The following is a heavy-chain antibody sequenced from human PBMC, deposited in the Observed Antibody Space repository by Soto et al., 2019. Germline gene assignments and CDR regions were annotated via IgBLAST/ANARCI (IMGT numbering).Heavy chain of an antibody. Sequence: QVQLQESGPGPVKPSQTLSLTCTVSGGSISSGGYYWSWIRQHPGKGLEWIGYIYYSGSTYYNPSLKSRVTISVDTSKNQFSLKLSSVTAADTAVYYCASRQDYYGSGSYYPPRNWFDPWGQGTLVTVSS. CDR1: GGSISSGGYY. D-gene: IGHD3-10*01. V-gene: IGHV4-31*03. J-gene: IGHJ5*02. CDR2: IYYSGST. CDR3: ASRQDYYGSGSYYPPRNWFDP.